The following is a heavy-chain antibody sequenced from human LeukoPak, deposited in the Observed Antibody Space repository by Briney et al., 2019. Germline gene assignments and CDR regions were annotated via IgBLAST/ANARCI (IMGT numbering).Heavy chain of an antibody. Sequence: NPSETLSLTCTVSGGSISSGSFYWGWIRQPPGKGLEWIGSIYFSGSIYYSPSPKSRLTISLDTSKNQFSLKLSSVTAADTAVYYCVRDKTFEVVNFFDSWGQGTLVTVSS. CDR2: IYFSGSI. CDR1: GGSISSGSFY. CDR3: VRDKTFEVVNFFDS. V-gene: IGHV4-39*07. D-gene: IGHD3-3*01. J-gene: IGHJ4*02.